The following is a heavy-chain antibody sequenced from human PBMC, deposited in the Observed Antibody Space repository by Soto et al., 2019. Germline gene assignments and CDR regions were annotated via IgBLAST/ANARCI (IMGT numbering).Heavy chain of an antibody. J-gene: IGHJ4*02. D-gene: IGHD2-21*02. CDR3: ATTFCGEDCFSTYYLDH. CDR2: IIPMSSVV. Sequence: QVQVVQSGAEVKKPGSSVKVSCKVSGGTFSDFGLSWVRLAPGRGLEWLGGIIPMSSVVNHGQTFQGRVTITAAASTGTGYRELSSLRSEDTALYCCATTFCGEDCFSTYYLDHWGQGTLVTVSS. CDR1: GGTFSDFG. V-gene: IGHV1-69*12.